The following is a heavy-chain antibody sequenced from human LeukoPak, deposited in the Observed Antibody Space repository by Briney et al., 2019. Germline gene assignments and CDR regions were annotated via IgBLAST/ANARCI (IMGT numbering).Heavy chain of an antibody. Sequence: ASVKVSCKASGYTFTSYGISWVRQAPGQGLEWMGWISAYNGNTDYAQKLQRRVTMTTDTSTSTAYMELRSLRSDDTAVCYCARDAAGTFDYWGQGTLVTVSS. D-gene: IGHD6-13*01. CDR2: ISAYNGNT. J-gene: IGHJ4*02. CDR3: ARDAAGTFDY. CDR1: GYTFTSYG. V-gene: IGHV1-18*01.